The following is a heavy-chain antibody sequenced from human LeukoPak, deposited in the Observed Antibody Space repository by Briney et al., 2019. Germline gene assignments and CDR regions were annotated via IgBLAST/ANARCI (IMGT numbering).Heavy chain of an antibody. J-gene: IGHJ6*02. Sequence: SETLSLTCAVSGGSISSGGYSWSWIRQPPGKGLEWIGYIYHSGNTYYNPSLKSRVTISVDRSKNQFSLKLSSVTAADTAVYYCARGPAGGDVYYYYYYGMDVWGQGTTVTVSS. V-gene: IGHV4-30-2*01. D-gene: IGHD4-17*01. CDR1: GGSISSGGYS. CDR3: ARGPAGGDVYYYYYYGMDV. CDR2: IYHSGNT.